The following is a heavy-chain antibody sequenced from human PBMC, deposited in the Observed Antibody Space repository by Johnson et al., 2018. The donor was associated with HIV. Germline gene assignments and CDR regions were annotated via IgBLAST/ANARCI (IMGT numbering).Heavy chain of an antibody. J-gene: IGHJ3*02. D-gene: IGHD3-10*01. CDR1: GFTFSNFG. CDR2: IWYDGSNK. V-gene: IGHV3-33*01. CDR3: ARERHYYGSVRPRERQGDAFDI. Sequence: QVQLVESGGGVVQPGRSLRLSCAASGFTFSNFGMHWVRQAPGKGLEWVAVIWYDGSNKYYADSVKGRFTISRDNSKNTLYLQMNSLRAEDTAVYFCARERHYYGSVRPRERQGDAFDIWGQGTMVTVAS.